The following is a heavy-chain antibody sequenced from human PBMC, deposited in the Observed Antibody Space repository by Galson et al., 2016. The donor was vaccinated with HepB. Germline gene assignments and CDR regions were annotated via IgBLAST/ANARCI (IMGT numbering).Heavy chain of an antibody. J-gene: IGHJ3*02. D-gene: IGHD2-15*01. Sequence: SLRLSCAASGFTFSNYWMSWVRQAPGEGLEWLVNIKQDGTQKDYVDSVKGRFTISRDNAKNSLYLQMNSLRVEDTAVYYCAREGKGGFDIWGLGTMVTVSS. CDR1: GFTFSNYW. V-gene: IGHV3-7*01. CDR3: AREGKGGFDI. CDR2: IKQDGTQK.